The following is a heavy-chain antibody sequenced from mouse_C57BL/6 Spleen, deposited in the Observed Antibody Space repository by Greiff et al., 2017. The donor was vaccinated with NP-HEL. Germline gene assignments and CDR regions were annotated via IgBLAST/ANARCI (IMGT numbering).Heavy chain of an antibody. J-gene: IGHJ4*01. CDR2: IWSGGST. D-gene: IGHD1-3*01. CDR1: GFSLTSYG. CDR3: ARKESLYAMDY. Sequence: VQLQQSGPGLVQPSQSLSITCTVSGFSLTSYGVQWVRQSPGKGLEWLGVIWSGGSTDYNAAFIYRLSISKDNAKSQVVFKMNSLQADDTAIYYCARKESLYAMDYWGQGTSVTVSS. V-gene: IGHV2-2*01.